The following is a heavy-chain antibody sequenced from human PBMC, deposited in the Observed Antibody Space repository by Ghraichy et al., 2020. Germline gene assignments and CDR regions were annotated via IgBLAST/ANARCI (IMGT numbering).Heavy chain of an antibody. J-gene: IGHJ4*02. Sequence: GGSLRLSCAASGFTFSSYWMSWVRQAPGKGLEWVANIKQDGSEKYYVDSVKGRFTISRDNAKNSLYLQMNSLRAEDTAVYYCARTDYCGGDCYYFDYWGQGTLVTVSS. CDR3: ARTDYCGGDCYYFDY. CDR1: GFTFSSYW. CDR2: IKQDGSEK. V-gene: IGHV3-7*01. D-gene: IGHD2-21*02.